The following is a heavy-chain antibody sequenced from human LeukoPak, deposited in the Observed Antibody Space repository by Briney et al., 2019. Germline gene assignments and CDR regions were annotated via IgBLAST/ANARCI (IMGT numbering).Heavy chain of an antibody. J-gene: IGHJ3*02. CDR2: ISHSVST. CDR1: GGSFSGYY. Sequence: SGTLSLTCAVYGGSFSGYYCSWIREPPGKGLEWIGEISHSVSTNYNPSLKSRVAISVDTSTNQFSLKLSSVTAADTAVYYCARVYEDDAFDIWGQGTMVTVSS. D-gene: IGHD5/OR15-5a*01. CDR3: ARVYEDDAFDI. V-gene: IGHV4-34*01.